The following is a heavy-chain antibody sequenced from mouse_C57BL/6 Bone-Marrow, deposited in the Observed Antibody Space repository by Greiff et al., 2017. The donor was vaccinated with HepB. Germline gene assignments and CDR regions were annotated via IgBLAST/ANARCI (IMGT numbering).Heavy chain of an antibody. Sequence: EVQLQQSGPELVKPGASVKIPCKASGYTFTDYNMDWVKQSHGKSLEWIGDINPNNGGTIYNQKFKGKATLTVDKSSSTAYMELRSLTSEDTAVYYCARMEPAPPYPLAYYAMDYWGQGTSVTVSS. D-gene: IGHD2-10*01. V-gene: IGHV1-18*01. CDR1: GYTFTDYN. CDR2: INPNNGGT. J-gene: IGHJ4*01. CDR3: ARMEPAPPYPLAYYAMDY.